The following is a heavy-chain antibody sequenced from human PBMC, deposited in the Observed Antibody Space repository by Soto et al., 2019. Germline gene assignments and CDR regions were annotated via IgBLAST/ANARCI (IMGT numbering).Heavy chain of an antibody. CDR2: INPSGGST. CDR3: AISRDTSAVLDC. CDR1: GYTFTQDY. D-gene: IGHD3-22*01. V-gene: IGHV1-46*01. J-gene: IGHJ1*01. Sequence: ASWKASWEASGYTFTQDYLQCVRQAPGQGLEWMGLINPSGGSTPYPQNFQGRVTMPRDTATPTVYMYLSSLRSEDSAVYYCAISRDTSAVLDCRGQGPMVPFPS.